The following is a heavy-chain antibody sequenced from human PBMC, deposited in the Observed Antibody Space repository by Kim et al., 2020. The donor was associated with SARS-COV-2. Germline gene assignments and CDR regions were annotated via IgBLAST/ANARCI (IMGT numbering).Heavy chain of an antibody. D-gene: IGHD3-22*01. CDR2: ISSSGETT. CDR3: AKDSGSNGCDFQH. Sequence: GGSLRLSCAASGFTFSAYAMSWVRQAPAQGLEWVSGISSSGETTYYADSVKGRFTISRDNSKNALYLQMNSLRAEDTAVYYCAKDSGSNGCDFQHWCQGT. J-gene: IGHJ1*01. V-gene: IGHV3-23*01. CDR1: GFTFSAYA.